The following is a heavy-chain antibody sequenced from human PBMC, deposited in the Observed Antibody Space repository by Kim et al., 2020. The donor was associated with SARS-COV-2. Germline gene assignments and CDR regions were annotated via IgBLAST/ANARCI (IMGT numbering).Heavy chain of an antibody. V-gene: IGHV3-74*01. D-gene: IGHD3-16*01. CDR3: ASLSTGYVWDKFDY. CDR1: GFTFSSYW. CDR2: GNSDCSST. J-gene: IGHJ4*02. Sequence: GGSLRLSCVASGFTFSSYWMHWVCQAPGPGLVWVSRGNSDCSSTSYADSVKGRFTISRDNARNTLYLQMNSLRAEDTAVYYCASLSTGYVWDKFDYWGQGTLVTVSS.